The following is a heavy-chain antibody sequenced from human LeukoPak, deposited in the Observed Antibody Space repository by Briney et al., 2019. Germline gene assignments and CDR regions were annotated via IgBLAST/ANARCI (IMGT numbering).Heavy chain of an antibody. CDR3: ARTPSGSSWYFDP. D-gene: IGHD6-13*01. V-gene: IGHV1-2*04. CDR1: GYTFTGYY. CDR2: INPSGGST. Sequence: ASVKVSCKASGYTFTGYYMHWVRQAPGQGLEWMGIINPSGGSTSYAQKFQGWVTMTRDTSISTAYMELSRLRSDDTAVYYCARTPSGSSWYFDPWGQGTLVTVSS. J-gene: IGHJ5*02.